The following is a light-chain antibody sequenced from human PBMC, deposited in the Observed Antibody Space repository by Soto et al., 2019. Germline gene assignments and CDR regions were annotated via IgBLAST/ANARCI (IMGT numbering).Light chain of an antibody. Sequence: IRMTQSPSSFSASVGNRVTITCRASQTISSWLAWYQQKPGKAPKLLIYKASTLKSGVPSRFSGSGSGTDFNLTISSLQPEDFATYYCQQLSTHPSPFGGGTKLDIK. CDR2: KAS. CDR3: QQLSTHPSP. CDR1: QTISSW. V-gene: IGKV1-5*03. J-gene: IGKJ4*01.